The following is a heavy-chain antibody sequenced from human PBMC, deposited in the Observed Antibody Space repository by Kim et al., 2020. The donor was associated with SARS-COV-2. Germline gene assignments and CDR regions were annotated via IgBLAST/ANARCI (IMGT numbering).Heavy chain of an antibody. CDR3: ARAGVAVLFDY. V-gene: IGHV4-61*01. D-gene: IGHD5-12*01. CDR1: GGSVSSGSYY. J-gene: IGHJ4*02. CDR2: IYYSGST. Sequence: SETLSLTCTVSGGSVSSGSYYWSWIRQPPGKGLEWIGYIYYSGSTNYNPSLKSRVTISVDTSKNQFSLKLSSVTAADTAVYYCARAGVAVLFDYWGQGTL.